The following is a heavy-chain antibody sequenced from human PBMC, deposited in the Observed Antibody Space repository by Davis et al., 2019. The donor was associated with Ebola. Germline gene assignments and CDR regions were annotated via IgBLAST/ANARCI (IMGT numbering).Heavy chain of an antibody. J-gene: IGHJ4*02. CDR3: ARDPPYDQGYDY. CDR2: TYYRSKWFV. V-gene: IGHV6-1*01. CDR1: GDSVPSNSAA. D-gene: IGHD3-22*01. Sequence: QTLSPTCAISGDSVPSNSAAWNWTRQSPSRGLEWLGRTYYRSKWFVDYAVSVKSRITINPDTSKNQFSLQLTSVTPEDTAVYYCARDPPYDQGYDYWGQGTLVTVSS.